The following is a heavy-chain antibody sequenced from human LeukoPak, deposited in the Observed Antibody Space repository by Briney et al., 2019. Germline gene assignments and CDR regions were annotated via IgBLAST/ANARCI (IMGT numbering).Heavy chain of an antibody. J-gene: IGHJ4*02. CDR3: ISSSPSFDY. V-gene: IGHV3-74*01. Sequence: GGSLRLPCAASGLTFSSYWMHWVRQAPGKGLVWVSRNNSDGSDTRYADCVKGRFTISRDNAKNTLYLQMNSLRAEDTAVYYCISSSPSFDYWGQGTLVTVSS. CDR1: GLTFSSYW. CDR2: NNSDGSDT.